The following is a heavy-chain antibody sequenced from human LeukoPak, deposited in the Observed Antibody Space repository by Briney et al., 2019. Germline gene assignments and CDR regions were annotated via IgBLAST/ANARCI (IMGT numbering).Heavy chain of an antibody. CDR3: ARVPRGYGAFDI. CDR1: GFTFSSYS. CDR2: ISSSSSYI. J-gene: IGHJ3*02. V-gene: IGHV3-21*01. D-gene: IGHD5-18*01. Sequence: GGSLRLSCAASGFTFSSYSMNWVRQAPGEGLEWVSSISSSSSYIYYADSVKGRFTISRDNAKNSLYLQMNSLRAEDTAVYYCARVPRGYGAFDIWGQGTMVTVSS.